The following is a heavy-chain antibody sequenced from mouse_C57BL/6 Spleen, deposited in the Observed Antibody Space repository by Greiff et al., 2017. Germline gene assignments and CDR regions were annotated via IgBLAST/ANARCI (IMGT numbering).Heavy chain of an antibody. D-gene: IGHD1-2*01. Sequence: EVHLVESGGDLVKPGGSLKLSCAASGFTFSSYGMSWVRQTPDKRLEWVATISSGGSYTYYPASVKGRFTISRDNAKNTLYLQMSSLKSEDTAMYYCARQRTTAFDYWGQGTTLTVSS. CDR3: ARQRTTAFDY. V-gene: IGHV5-6*01. CDR2: ISSGGSYT. J-gene: IGHJ2*01. CDR1: GFTFSSYG.